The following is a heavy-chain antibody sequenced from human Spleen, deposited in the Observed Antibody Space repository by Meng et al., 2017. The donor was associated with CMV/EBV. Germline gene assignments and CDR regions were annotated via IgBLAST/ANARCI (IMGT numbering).Heavy chain of an antibody. CDR3: ARELRIGAREWYGAFDI. V-gene: IGHV1-46*01. CDR2: INPSGDGT. D-gene: IGHD6-6*01. Sequence: ASVKVSCKASGYTFTSYGISWVRQAPGQGLEWMGIINPSGDGTIYGQKFQGRVTVTRDTSTSTVYMDLSSLRSEDTAVYYCARELRIGAREWYGAFDIWGQGTMVTVSS. CDR1: GYTFTSYG. J-gene: IGHJ3*02.